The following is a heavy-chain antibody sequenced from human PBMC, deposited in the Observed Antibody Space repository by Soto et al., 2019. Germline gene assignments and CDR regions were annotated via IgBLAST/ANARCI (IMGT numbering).Heavy chain of an antibody. D-gene: IGHD1-1*01. CDR2: ISGSGATT. Sequence: GGSLRLSCAASGFIFSNYAMSWVRQAPGRGLEWVSAISGSGATTYYPDSVKGRFTISRDNSKDTLYLQMNNLRADDTAVYYCTKGGIPRRYNIPKVDFDYWGQGSLVTVSS. J-gene: IGHJ4*02. V-gene: IGHV3-23*01. CDR3: TKGGIPRRYNIPKVDFDY. CDR1: GFIFSNYA.